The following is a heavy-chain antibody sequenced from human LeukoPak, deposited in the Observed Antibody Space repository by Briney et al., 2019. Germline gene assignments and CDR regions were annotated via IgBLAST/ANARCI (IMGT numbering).Heavy chain of an antibody. Sequence: ASVKVSCKASGYTFTSYYMHWVRQAPGQGLEWMGWINPNSGGTNYAQKFQGRVTMTRDTSISTAYMELSRLRSDDTAVYYCASEGAAGTGTEAFDIWGQGTMVTVSS. D-gene: IGHD6-13*01. J-gene: IGHJ3*02. CDR3: ASEGAAGTGTEAFDI. CDR1: GYTFTSYY. V-gene: IGHV1-2*02. CDR2: INPNSGGT.